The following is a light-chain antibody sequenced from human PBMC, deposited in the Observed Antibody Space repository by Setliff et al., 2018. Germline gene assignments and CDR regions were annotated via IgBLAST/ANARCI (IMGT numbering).Light chain of an antibody. J-gene: IGLJ1*01. Sequence: QSVLSQPASVSGSPGQSITISCTGTSSDVGGFKYVSWYQQHAGKAPKLVIYDVSNRPSGVSKRFSGSKSGNTASLTISGLQTEDEADYYCSSETDRSSTTVVFGTGTKGTV. V-gene: IGLV2-14*03. CDR3: SSETDRSSTTVV. CDR2: DVS. CDR1: SSDVGGFKY.